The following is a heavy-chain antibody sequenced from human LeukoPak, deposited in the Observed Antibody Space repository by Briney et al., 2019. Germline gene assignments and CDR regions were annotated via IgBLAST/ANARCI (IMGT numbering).Heavy chain of an antibody. CDR2: INPNSGST. CDR3: ARDHGGTTIFVDAFDI. J-gene: IGHJ3*02. D-gene: IGHD3-9*01. CDR1: GYTFTGYW. Sequence: GASVKVSCKASGYTFTGYWMHWVRQGPGQGLEWMGWINPNSGSTNYAHNFQGRVTMTRDTSISTAYMELSSLRSDDTAVYYCARDHGGTTIFVDAFDIWGQGTMVTVSS. V-gene: IGHV1-2*02.